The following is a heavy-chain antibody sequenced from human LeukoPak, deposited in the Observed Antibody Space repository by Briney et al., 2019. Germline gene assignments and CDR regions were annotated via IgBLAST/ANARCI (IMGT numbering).Heavy chain of an antibody. J-gene: IGHJ4*02. Sequence: SETLSLTCAVSGYSISSGYSWGWIRQPPGKGLEWIGYIYHSGSTYYNPSLKSRATISVDTSKNQFSLKLSSVTAADTAVYYCARTNYYGSGNYAKFDYWGRGTLVTVSS. CDR2: IYHSGST. CDR1: GYSISSGYS. V-gene: IGHV4-38-2*01. CDR3: ARTNYYGSGNYAKFDY. D-gene: IGHD3-10*01.